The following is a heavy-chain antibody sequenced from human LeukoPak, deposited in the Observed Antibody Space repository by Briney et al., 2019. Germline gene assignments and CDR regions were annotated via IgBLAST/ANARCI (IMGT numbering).Heavy chain of an antibody. J-gene: IGHJ4*02. Sequence: GGSLRLSCAASGFTFSSYAMHWVSQAPGKGLEYVSAISSNGGSTYYANSVKGRFTISRDNSKNTLYLQMGSLRAEDMAVYYCARDNGGNSVGFDYWGQGTLVTVSS. CDR2: ISSNGGST. D-gene: IGHD4-23*01. CDR3: ARDNGGNSVGFDY. CDR1: GFTFSSYA. V-gene: IGHV3-64*01.